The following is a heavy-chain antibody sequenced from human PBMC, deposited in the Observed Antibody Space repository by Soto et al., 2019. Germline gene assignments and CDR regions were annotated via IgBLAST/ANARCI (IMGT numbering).Heavy chain of an antibody. CDR1: GYTFTDYY. CDR2: INPNSGGT. V-gene: IGHV1-2*04. CDR3: ARAATTVTYFDY. Sequence: QVQLVQSGAEVKTPGASVKVSCKASGYTFTDYYLHWVRQAPGQGLEWMGWINPNSGGTNYAQKFQGWVTMTRETSINTAYMELSSLIYDDTAVYFCARAATTVTYFDYWGQGTLVTVSS. J-gene: IGHJ4*02. D-gene: IGHD4-17*01.